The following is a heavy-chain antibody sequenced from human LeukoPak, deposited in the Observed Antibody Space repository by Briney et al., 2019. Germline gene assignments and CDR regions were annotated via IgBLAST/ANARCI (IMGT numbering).Heavy chain of an antibody. CDR2: IDPSGSST. CDR3: ARDQPQKRYYYYGMDV. V-gene: IGHV1-46*01. J-gene: IGHJ6*02. CDR1: GYTFTSYY. Sequence: ASVKVSCKASGYTFTSYYMHWVRPAPGQGLEWMGIIDPSGSSTSYAQKFQGRVTMTRDTSTSTVYMELSSLRSEDTAVYYCARDQPQKRYYYYGMDVWGQGTTVTVSS. D-gene: IGHD5-24*01.